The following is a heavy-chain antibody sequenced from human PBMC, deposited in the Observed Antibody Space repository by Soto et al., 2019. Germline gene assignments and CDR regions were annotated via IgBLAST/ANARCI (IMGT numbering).Heavy chain of an antibody. V-gene: IGHV4-34*01. D-gene: IGHD6-13*01. CDR1: GGSFSGYY. Sequence: SETLSLTCAVYGGSFSGYYWSWIRQPPGKGLEWIGEINHSGSTNYNPSLKSRVTISVDTSKNQFSLKLSSVTAADTAVYYCARAWYSSSSGWFDPWGQGTLVTVSS. J-gene: IGHJ5*02. CDR2: INHSGST. CDR3: ARAWYSSSSGWFDP.